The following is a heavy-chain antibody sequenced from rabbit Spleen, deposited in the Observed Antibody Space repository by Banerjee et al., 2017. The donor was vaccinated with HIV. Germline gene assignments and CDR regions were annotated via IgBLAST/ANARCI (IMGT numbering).Heavy chain of an antibody. CDR3: ARDTSSSFSSYGMDL. D-gene: IGHD1-1*01. CDR2: IYAGSSGDT. CDR1: GFSFNSGYD. J-gene: IGHJ6*01. Sequence: QSLEESGGGLVKPEASLTLTCKASGFSFNSGYDMCWVRQAPGKGLEWIACIYAGSSGDTYSATWAKGRFTISKTSPTTVTLQLTSLTAADTATYFCARDTSSSFSSYGMDLWAQGPSSPS. V-gene: IGHV1S40*01.